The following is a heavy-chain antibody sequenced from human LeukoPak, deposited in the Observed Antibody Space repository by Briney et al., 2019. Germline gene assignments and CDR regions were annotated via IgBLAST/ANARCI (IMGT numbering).Heavy chain of an antibody. J-gene: IGHJ4*02. V-gene: IGHV3-72*01. CDR1: GLTFSDHY. CDR2: SRNKANSYIT. CDR3: ARAGKNYYGPSDY. Sequence: GGSLRLSCAASGLTFSDHYMDWVRQAPGKGLEWVGRSRNKANSYITEFAASVKGRFTISRDDSKNSLYLQMNGLKTEDTAVYYCARAGKNYYGPSDYWGQGTLVTVSS. D-gene: IGHD3-10*01.